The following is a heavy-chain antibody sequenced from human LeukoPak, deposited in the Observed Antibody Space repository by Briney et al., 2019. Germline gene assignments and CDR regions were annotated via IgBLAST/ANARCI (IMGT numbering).Heavy chain of an antibody. CDR3: EVYYYYSSGYYFFDY. CDR2: INHSGSN. J-gene: IGHJ4*02. D-gene: IGHD3-22*01. V-gene: IGHV4-34*01. Sequence: PSETLSLTCAVYGGSFSGYYWSWIRQPPGKGLEWIGEINHSGSNNYNPSLKSRVTISVDTSKNQFSLKLSSVTAADTAVYYCEVYYYYSSGYYFFDYWGQGTLVTVFS. CDR1: GGSFSGYY.